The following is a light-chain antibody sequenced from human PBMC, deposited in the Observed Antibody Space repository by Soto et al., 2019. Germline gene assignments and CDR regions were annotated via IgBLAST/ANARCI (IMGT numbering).Light chain of an antibody. CDR2: DAS. CDR3: QQFNGF. Sequence: DIQMTQSPSTLSASVGDRVTITCRASQSISTLLAWYQQKPGKAPKLLIYDASSLKTGVPSRFRGSGSGTEFTLTISSPQPDDFATYYCQQFNGFFGPGTTVDL. V-gene: IGKV1-5*01. J-gene: IGKJ3*01. CDR1: QSISTL.